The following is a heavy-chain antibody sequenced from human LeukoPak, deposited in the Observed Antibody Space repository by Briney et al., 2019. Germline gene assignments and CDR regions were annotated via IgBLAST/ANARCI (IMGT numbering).Heavy chain of an antibody. V-gene: IGHV3-66*02. J-gene: IGHJ3*02. CDR2: IYSGGST. D-gene: IGHD5-18*01. CDR1: GFTVSSNY. Sequence: GGSLRLSCAASGFTVSSNYMSWVRQAPGKGLEWVSVIYSGGSTYYADSVKGRFTISRDNSKNTLYLQVNSLRAEDTAVYYCARDRGYSYGFDAFDIWGQGTMVTVSS. CDR3: ARDRGYSYGFDAFDI.